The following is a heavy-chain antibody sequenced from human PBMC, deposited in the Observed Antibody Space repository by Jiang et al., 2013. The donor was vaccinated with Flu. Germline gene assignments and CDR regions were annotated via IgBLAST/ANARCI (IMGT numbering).Heavy chain of an antibody. D-gene: IGHD3-10*01. CDR1: GFSLTTSGVG. CDR3: AHGTYYYGSGSYADAFDI. J-gene: IGHJ3*02. Sequence: KPTQTLTLTCTFSGFSLTTSGVGVCWIRQPPGKALEWLGIIYWDGDQRYSPSLKSRLTITRDTSKNQVLLTMTNMDPVGTATYYCAHGTYYYGSGSYADAFDIWGQGTMVTVS. V-gene: IGHV2-5*02. CDR2: IYWDGDQ.